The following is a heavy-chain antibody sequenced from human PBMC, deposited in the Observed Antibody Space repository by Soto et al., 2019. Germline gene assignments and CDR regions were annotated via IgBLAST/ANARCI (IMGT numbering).Heavy chain of an antibody. V-gene: IGHV3-23*01. J-gene: IGHJ1*01. CDR3: ANWYSGSPPYFLH. Sequence: GGSLRLSCADSGFTFSTYAMSWVRQAPGKGLEWVSTIGESGTNTYYADSVKGRFTISRDNSKNTLYLQMISLRAEDTALYYSANWYSGSPPYFLHWGQGTLVTVSS. CDR1: GFTFSTYA. CDR2: IGESGTNT. D-gene: IGHD1-26*01.